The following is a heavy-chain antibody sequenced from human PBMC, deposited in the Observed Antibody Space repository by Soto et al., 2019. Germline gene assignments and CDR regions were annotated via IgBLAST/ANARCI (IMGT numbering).Heavy chain of an antibody. J-gene: IGHJ5*02. V-gene: IGHV1-18*01. CDR2: ISAYNGNT. CDR1: GYTFTSYG. D-gene: IGHD2-2*01. Sequence: GASVKVSCKASGYTFTSYGISWVRQAPGQGLEWMGWISAYNGNTNYAQKLKGRVTMTTDTSTSTAYMELRSLRSDDTAVYYCARVLSQDIVVVPAAIEYSWFDPWGQGTLVTVSS. CDR3: ARVLSQDIVVVPAAIEYSWFDP.